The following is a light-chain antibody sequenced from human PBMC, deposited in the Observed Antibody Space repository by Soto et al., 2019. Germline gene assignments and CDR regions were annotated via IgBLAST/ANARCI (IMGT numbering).Light chain of an antibody. J-gene: IGKJ1*01. CDR1: QSISVW. CDR3: QQHQTYST. CDR2: QAS. V-gene: IGKV1-5*03. Sequence: IHMTHSPSTLSASVLYRVTITFRASQSISVWLAWYQQKPGKAPNLLIYQASRLESGVPSRFSGSGSGTEFTLTISSLQPDDFATYYCQQHQTYSTFGQGTKVDI.